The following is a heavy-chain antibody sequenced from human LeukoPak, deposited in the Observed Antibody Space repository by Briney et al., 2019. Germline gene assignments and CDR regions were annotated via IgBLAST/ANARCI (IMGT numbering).Heavy chain of an antibody. CDR2: VAYDVSNK. J-gene: IGHJ4*02. Sequence: GRSLRLSCAASGFTLTSYGMHWVRQAPGTGLEGWAGVAYDVSNKYYADSVKGRFTISRDKYQNTLYLQMNSLRAEDTAVYYCAKGPPKIAVESLLFEYWGEGKLGTVSS. CDR3: AKGPPKIAVESLLFEY. CDR1: GFTLTSYG. D-gene: IGHD6-19*01. V-gene: IGHV3-30*18.